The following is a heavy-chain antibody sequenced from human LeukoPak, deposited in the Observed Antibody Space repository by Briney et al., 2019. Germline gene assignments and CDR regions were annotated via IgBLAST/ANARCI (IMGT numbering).Heavy chain of an antibody. V-gene: IGHV4-59*01. CDR1: GVSISSYY. CDR3: ARAVVPAVHYYYYYMDV. CDR2: IYYSGST. D-gene: IGHD2-2*01. J-gene: IGHJ6*03. Sequence: SETLSLTCTVSGVSISSYYWSWLRQPPGKGLEWVGYIYYSGSTKYNPSLESRVTISVETSKNKFSQKKRSVNAADTAVFYCARAVVPAVHYYYYYMDVWGKGTTVTISS.